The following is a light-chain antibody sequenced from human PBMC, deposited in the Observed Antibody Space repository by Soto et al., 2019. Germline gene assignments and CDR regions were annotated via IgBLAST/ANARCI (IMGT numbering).Light chain of an antibody. CDR1: SSDVGAYNY. Sequence: QSVLTQPPSASGSPGQSVTISRTGTSSDVGAYNYVSWYQQLPGKAPKLIIYEVSKRPSGVPDCFSGSKSGNTASLTVSGLQAEDEADYYCTSYAGTYSFFYVFGTGTKVTVL. J-gene: IGLJ1*01. CDR2: EVS. CDR3: TSYAGTYSFFYV. V-gene: IGLV2-8*01.